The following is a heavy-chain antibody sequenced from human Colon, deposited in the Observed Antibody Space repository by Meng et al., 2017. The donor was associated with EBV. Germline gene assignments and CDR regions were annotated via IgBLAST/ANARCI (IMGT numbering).Heavy chain of an antibody. D-gene: IGHD6-19*01. CDR1: GGSVSSGGYY. CDR3: ARVSSGWDYFDY. Sequence: QVTLQGSGPGLVKPSQTLSLTCTVSGGSVSSGGYYWTWIRQHPGKGLEWFRHIYYSGSTFYNPSLKRRVIISIDTSKNQFSLNLRSVTAADTAVYYCARVSSGWDYFDYWGQGTLVTVSS. CDR2: IYYSGST. J-gene: IGHJ4*02. V-gene: IGHV4-31*03.